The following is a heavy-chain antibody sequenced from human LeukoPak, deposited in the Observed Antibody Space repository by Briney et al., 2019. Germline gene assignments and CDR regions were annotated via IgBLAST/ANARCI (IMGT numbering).Heavy chain of an antibody. CDR3: ARDRGTLYAPNWFDP. J-gene: IGHJ5*02. V-gene: IGHV3-74*01. D-gene: IGHD2-2*02. CDR1: GLTFSSYW. CDR2: INSDGSST. Sequence: GSLRLSCAASGLTFSSYWMHWVRQAPGKGLVWVSRINSDGSSTSYADSVKGRFTISRDNAKNTLYLQMNSLRAEDTAVYYCARDRGTLYAPNWFDPWGQGTLVTVSS.